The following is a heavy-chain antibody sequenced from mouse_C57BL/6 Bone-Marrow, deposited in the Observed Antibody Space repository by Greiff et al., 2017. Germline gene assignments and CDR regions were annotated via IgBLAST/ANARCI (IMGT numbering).Heavy chain of an antibody. J-gene: IGHJ2*01. CDR1: GYTFTSYW. V-gene: IGHV1-69*01. CDR3: ARGAVPYYFDY. D-gene: IGHD1-1*01. Sequence: QVQLQQPGAELVMPGASVKLSCKASGYTFTSYWMHWVKQRPGQGLEWIGEIDPSDSYTNYNQKFKGKSTLTVDKSSSTAYMQLSILTSEDSAVYYCARGAVPYYFDYWGQGTTLTVSS. CDR2: IDPSDSYT.